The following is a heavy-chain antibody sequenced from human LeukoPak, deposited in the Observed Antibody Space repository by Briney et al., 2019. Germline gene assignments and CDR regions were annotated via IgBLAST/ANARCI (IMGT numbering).Heavy chain of an antibody. V-gene: IGHV4-59*01. Sequence: PSETLSLTCSVSGDSTSNYYWSWIRQPPGKGLEWIGYNSGSTNSNPSLKSRVAIPVDTSKSQFSLKLSSVTAADTAVYYCARYRSRGFDYWGQGILVTVSS. CDR1: GDSTSNYY. J-gene: IGHJ4*02. D-gene: IGHD3-10*01. CDR3: ARYRSRGFDY. CDR2: NSGST.